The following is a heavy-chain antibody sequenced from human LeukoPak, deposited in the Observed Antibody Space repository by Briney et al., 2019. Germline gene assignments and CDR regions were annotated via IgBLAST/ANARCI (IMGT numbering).Heavy chain of an antibody. V-gene: IGHV4-39*07. J-gene: IGHJ6*03. CDR2: IYYSGST. CDR1: GGSISSSSYY. D-gene: IGHD4-17*01. Sequence: PSETLSLTCTVSGGSISSSSYYWGWIRQPTGKGLEWIGSIYYSGSTYYNPSLKSRVTISVDTSKNQFSLKLSSVTAADTAVYYCARQTTVTNYYYYYYMDVWGKGTTVTVSS. CDR3: ARQTTVTNYYYYYYMDV.